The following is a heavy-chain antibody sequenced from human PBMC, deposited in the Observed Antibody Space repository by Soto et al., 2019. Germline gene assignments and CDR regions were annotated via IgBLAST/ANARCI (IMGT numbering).Heavy chain of an antibody. V-gene: IGHV4-30-4*08. CDR2: IYYSGST. CDR1: GGSISSGGYY. D-gene: IGHD2-8*01. CDR3: ARSDRMVYYFDY. Sequence: PSETLSLTCTVSGGSISSGGYYWSWIRQHPGKGLEWIGYIYYSGSTYYNPSLKSRVTISVDTSKNQFSLKLSSVTAADTAVYYCARSDRMVYYFDYWGQGTLVTVS. J-gene: IGHJ4*02.